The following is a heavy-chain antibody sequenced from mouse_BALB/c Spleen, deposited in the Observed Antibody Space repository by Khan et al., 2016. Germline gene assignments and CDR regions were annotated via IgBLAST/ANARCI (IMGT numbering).Heavy chain of an antibody. CDR1: GYTFTSYY. Sequence: QVQLQQSGAELVKPGASVKLYCKASGYTFTSYYMYWVKQRPGQGLEWIGEINPSNGDTNFNERFQSKATLTVDKSSSTTYMQFSSLTSEDSAVYYCTRAGYDYPFAYWGQGTLVTVSA. J-gene: IGHJ3*01. D-gene: IGHD2-4*01. CDR3: TRAGYDYPFAY. V-gene: IGHV1S81*02. CDR2: INPSNGDT.